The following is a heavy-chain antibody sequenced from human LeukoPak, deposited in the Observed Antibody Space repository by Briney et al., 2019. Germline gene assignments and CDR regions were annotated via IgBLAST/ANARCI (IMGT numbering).Heavy chain of an antibody. CDR2: ISWNSGSI. J-gene: IGHJ6*02. CDR1: GFSFDDYV. Sequence: PGTSLRLSCAASGFSFDDYVMHWVRQAPGKGLEWVSGISWNSGSIGYADSVKGRFTTSRDNAKNSLYLQMNSLRAEDTALCYCAKDSRGSGCRYYGMDVWGQGTTVTVSS. V-gene: IGHV3-9*01. D-gene: IGHD3-10*01. CDR3: AKDSRGSGCRYYGMDV.